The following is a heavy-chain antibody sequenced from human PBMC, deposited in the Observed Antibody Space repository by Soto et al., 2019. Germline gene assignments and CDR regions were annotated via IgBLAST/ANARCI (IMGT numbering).Heavy chain of an antibody. V-gene: IGHV3-33*01. Sequence: VYLVESGGGVVQPGTSLRLSCAASAFTFSSYGMHWVRQAPGKGLEWVAVIWYDGGKKYYADSVKGRFTISRDNSKNMAYLEMNSLRAEDTAVYYCARYRSGSSDYWRQGTLVTVSS. D-gene: IGHD5-12*01. CDR2: IWYDGGKK. CDR1: AFTFSSYG. CDR3: ARYRSGSSDY. J-gene: IGHJ4*02.